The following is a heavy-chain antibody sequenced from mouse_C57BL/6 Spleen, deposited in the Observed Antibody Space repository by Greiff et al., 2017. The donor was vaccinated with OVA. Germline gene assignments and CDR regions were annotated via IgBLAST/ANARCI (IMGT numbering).Heavy chain of an antibody. Sequence: EVKLVESGGGLVKPGGSLKLSCPASGFTFSDYGMHWVRQAPGKGLEWVAYISSGSSTIYYADTVKGRFTISRDNAKNTLFLQMTSLRSEDTAMYYCARSPPYYAMDYWGQGTSVTVSS. V-gene: IGHV5-17*01. CDR2: ISSGSSTI. J-gene: IGHJ4*01. CDR3: ARSPPYYAMDY. CDR1: GFTFSDYG.